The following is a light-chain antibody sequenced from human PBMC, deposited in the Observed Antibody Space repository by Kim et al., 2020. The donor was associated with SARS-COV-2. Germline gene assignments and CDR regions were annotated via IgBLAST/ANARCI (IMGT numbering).Light chain of an antibody. CDR3: QAWDSSTAV. J-gene: IGLJ3*02. CDR1: ELGDRY. V-gene: IGLV3-1*01. Sequence: SVSPGQTASITCSGDELGDRYAYWFQQKPGQSPVLVIYHDHKRPSGIPERFSGSNSGNTATLTIRGTQAIDEADYYCQAWDSSTAVFGGGTQLTVL. CDR2: HDH.